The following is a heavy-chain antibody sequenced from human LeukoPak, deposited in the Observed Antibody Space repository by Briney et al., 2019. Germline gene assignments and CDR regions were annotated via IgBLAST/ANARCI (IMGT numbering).Heavy chain of an antibody. CDR1: GLTFSTSG. CDR3: ATETNGRHYDY. J-gene: IGHJ4*02. CDR2: IGPTGFDR. Sequence: GGSLRHSCTTSGLTFSTSGFNWVRQAPGKGLEWVASIGPTGFDRYHADSIKGRFTISRDNANSFLYLQMDSLRAEDTAVYYCATETNGRHYDYWGQGTLLTVSS. V-gene: IGHV3-21*06. D-gene: IGHD1-14*01.